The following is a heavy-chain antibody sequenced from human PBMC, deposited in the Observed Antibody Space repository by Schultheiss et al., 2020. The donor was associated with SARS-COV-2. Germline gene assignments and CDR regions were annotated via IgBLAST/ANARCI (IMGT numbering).Heavy chain of an antibody. CDR3: ARFGPVYGDYLWNWFDP. CDR1: GFTFSKYW. J-gene: IGHJ5*02. CDR2: INSDGSST. Sequence: GESLKISCAASGFTFSKYWMHWVRQAPGKGLVWVSRINSDGSSTTYADSVKGRITISRDNAKNTLYLQMNSLRAEDTAVYYCARFGPVYGDYLWNWFDPWGQGTLVTVSS. V-gene: IGHV3-74*01. D-gene: IGHD4-17*01.